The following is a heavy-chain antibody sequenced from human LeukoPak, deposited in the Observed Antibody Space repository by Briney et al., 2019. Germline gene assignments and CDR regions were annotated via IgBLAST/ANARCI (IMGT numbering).Heavy chain of an antibody. D-gene: IGHD3-16*01. V-gene: IGHV4-34*01. CDR3: ARSYLGRTLFDY. J-gene: IGHJ4*02. CDR2: INHSGST. Sequence: SETLSLTCAVYGGSFSGYYRSWIRQPPGKGLEWIGEINHSGSTNYNPSLKSRVTISVDTSKNQFSLKLSSVTAADTAVYYCARSYLGRTLFDYWGQGTLVTVSS. CDR1: GGSFSGYY.